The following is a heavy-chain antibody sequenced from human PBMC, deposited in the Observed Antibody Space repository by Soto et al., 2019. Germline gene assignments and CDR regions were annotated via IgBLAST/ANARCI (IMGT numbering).Heavy chain of an antibody. J-gene: IGHJ4*02. Sequence: ASVKVSCKASGYTFTGYYMHWVRQAPGQGLEWMGWINPNSGGTNYAQKFQGRVTMTRDTSISTAYMELSRLRSDDTAVYYCARQDRIVGAKGGEDYWGQGTLVTVSS. V-gene: IGHV1-2*02. D-gene: IGHD1-26*01. CDR2: INPNSGGT. CDR1: GYTFTGYY. CDR3: ARQDRIVGAKGGEDY.